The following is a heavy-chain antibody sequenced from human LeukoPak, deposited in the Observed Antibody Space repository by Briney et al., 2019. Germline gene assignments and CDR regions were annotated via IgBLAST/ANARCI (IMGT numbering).Heavy chain of an antibody. Sequence: PGGSLRLSCAASGFTFSLYTMHWVRQAPGKGLEWVALISYDGSDKYYADSVKGRFTISRDNSKNTLFLQMNSLRAEDTAVYYCAKSLVGATLDAFDIWGQGTMVTVSS. CDR3: AKSLVGATLDAFDI. CDR1: GFTFSLYT. CDR2: ISYDGSDK. J-gene: IGHJ3*02. V-gene: IGHV3-30*04. D-gene: IGHD1-26*01.